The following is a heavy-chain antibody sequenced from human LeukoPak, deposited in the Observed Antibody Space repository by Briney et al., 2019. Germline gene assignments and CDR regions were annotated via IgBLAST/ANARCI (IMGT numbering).Heavy chain of an antibody. CDR2: IYTNGGA. Sequence: PSETLSLTCTVSGGSVTSGNYYWNWIRQPAGKGLEWIGRIYTNGGASYNPSLKSRVTISIDASKNQFSLKLSSVTAADTAVYYCARHERANWFDPWGQGTLVTVSS. J-gene: IGHJ5*02. CDR3: ARHERANWFDP. V-gene: IGHV4-61*02. D-gene: IGHD6-25*01. CDR1: GGSVTSGNYY.